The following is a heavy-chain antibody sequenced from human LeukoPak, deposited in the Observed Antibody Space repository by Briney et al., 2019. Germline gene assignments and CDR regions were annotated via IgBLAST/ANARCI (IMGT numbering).Heavy chain of an antibody. CDR1: GYTFTDYL. J-gene: IGHJ4*02. V-gene: IGHV1-2*02. CDR2: INPNSGDT. CDR3: ARDRNGDGFAYFDY. Sequence: ASVKVSCKASGYTFTDYLMHWVRQAPGQGREWMGWINPNSGDTSSAQKFQGGVTTTRDTSISTAYMELRTLRSDETAVYYCARDRNGDGFAYFDYWGQGTLVTVSS. D-gene: IGHD5-24*01.